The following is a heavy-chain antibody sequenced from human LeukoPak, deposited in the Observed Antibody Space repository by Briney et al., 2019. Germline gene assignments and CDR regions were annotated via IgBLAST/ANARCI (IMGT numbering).Heavy chain of an antibody. Sequence: SETLSLTCTVSGGSISSYYWSWIRQPAGKGLEWIGRIYTSGSTNYNPSLKSRVTMSVDTSKNQFSLKLSSVTAADTAVYYCARDLSQSDYYGMDVWGQGTTVTVSS. V-gene: IGHV4-4*07. J-gene: IGHJ6*02. CDR1: GGSISSYY. CDR3: ARDLSQSDYYGMDV. CDR2: IYTSGST.